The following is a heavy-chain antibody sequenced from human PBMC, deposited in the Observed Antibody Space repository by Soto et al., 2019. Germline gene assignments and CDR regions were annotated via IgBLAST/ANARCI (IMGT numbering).Heavy chain of an antibody. CDR1: GGSISSYY. V-gene: IGHV4-4*07. Sequence: SETLSLTCTVSGGSISSYYWSWIRQPAGKGLEWIGRIYTSGSTNFNPSLRSRVAMSVDTSKNQFSLKLSSVTAADTAVYYCARGGRDGFDIWGQGAMDTVSS. J-gene: IGHJ3*02. CDR3: ARGGRDGFDI. CDR2: IYTSGST.